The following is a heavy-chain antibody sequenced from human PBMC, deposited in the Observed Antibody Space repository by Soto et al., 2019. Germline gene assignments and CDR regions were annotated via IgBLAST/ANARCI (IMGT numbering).Heavy chain of an antibody. J-gene: IGHJ5*02. V-gene: IGHV4-34*01. CDR2: INHSGST. CDR1: GGSFSGYY. Sequence: QVQLQQWGAGLLKPSETLSLTCAVYGGSFSGYYWSWIRQPPGKGLEWIGEINHSGSTNYNPSLKRRVTISVDTSKNQFSLKLSSVTAADTAVYYCARATIFGVVIMQNWFDPWGQGTLVTVSS. CDR3: ARATIFGVVIMQNWFDP. D-gene: IGHD3-3*01.